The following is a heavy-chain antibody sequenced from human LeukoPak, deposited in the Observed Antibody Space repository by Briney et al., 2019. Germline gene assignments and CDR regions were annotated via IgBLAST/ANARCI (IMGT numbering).Heavy chain of an antibody. Sequence: GGSLRLSCAASGFTFSSYAMSWVRQAPGKGREWGSGISGSGGSTYYADSVKGRFPISRDNSKHTLYLQMNSLRAEDTAVYYCAKDDVTSGSLYYFDYWGQGTLVTVSS. CDR2: ISGSGGST. J-gene: IGHJ4*02. D-gene: IGHD1-26*01. V-gene: IGHV3-23*01. CDR3: AKDDVTSGSLYYFDY. CDR1: GFTFSSYA.